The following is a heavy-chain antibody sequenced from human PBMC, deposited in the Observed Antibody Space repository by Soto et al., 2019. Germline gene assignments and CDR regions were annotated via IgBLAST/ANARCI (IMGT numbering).Heavy chain of an antibody. CDR3: AKSPSLANCHFCAFDI. CDR2: ISGSGGIT. D-gene: IGHD3-3*02. J-gene: IGHJ3*02. V-gene: IGHV3-23*01. CDR1: GFTFSSYA. Sequence: EVQLLESGGGLVQPGGSLRLSCEASGFTFSSYAMSWVRQAPGKGLEWVSDISGSGGITYYADSVKGRFTISRGNSKNTLYLQMNSLRAEDTAVYYCAKSPSLANCHFCAFDIWGRGTMVTVSS.